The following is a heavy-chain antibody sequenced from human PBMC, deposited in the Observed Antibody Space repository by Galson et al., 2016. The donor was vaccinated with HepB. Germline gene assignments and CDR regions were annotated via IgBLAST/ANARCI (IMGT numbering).Heavy chain of an antibody. D-gene: IGHD3-10*01. CDR3: ARDRSSGSGNFGY. V-gene: IGHV4-59*12. CDR1: GGSISTYY. CDR2: IYHSGST. Sequence: SETLSLTCTVSGGSISTYYWNWIRQPPGKGLEWIGYIYHSGSTYYNPSLKSRVTISVDTSKNQFSLKLSSVTAADTAVYYCARDRSSGSGNFGYWGQGTLVTVSS. J-gene: IGHJ4*02.